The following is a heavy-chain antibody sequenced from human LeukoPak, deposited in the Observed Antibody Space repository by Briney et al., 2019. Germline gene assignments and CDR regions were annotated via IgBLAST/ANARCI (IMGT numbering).Heavy chain of an antibody. CDR1: GFTFSSYA. V-gene: IGHV3-23*01. CDR2: ITNGAGST. J-gene: IGHJ4*02. D-gene: IGHD3-3*01. CDR3: AKDRTRAFFGVVITYFDD. Sequence: GGSLRLSCAASGFTFSSYAMTWVRQAPGKGLEWVSSITNGAGSTFYADSVKGRFTIIRDNSKDTLYLQMDSLRPEDTAVYYCAKDRTRAFFGVVITYFDDWGQGTLVTVSS.